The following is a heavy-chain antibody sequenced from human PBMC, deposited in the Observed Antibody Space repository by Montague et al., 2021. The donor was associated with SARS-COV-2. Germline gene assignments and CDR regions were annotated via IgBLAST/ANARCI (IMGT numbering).Heavy chain of an antibody. CDR2: THYRSKWYS. Sequence: CAISGDSVSSNSVAWSWLRQSPSRGLEWLGRTHYRSKWYSDYAPSVRGRLTVNPDASKNEFSLELNYVTPEDTAVYYCVRYSGWFYFDFWGQGTLVTVSS. D-gene: IGHD6-19*01. V-gene: IGHV6-1*01. CDR1: GDSVSSNSVA. J-gene: IGHJ4*02. CDR3: VRYSGWFYFDF.